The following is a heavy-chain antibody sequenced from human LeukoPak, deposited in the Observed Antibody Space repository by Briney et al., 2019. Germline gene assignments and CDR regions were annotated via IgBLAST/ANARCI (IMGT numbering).Heavy chain of an antibody. CDR3: ARGGRPDY. CDR1: GFTFSSSW. J-gene: IGHJ4*02. Sequence: PGWSLRLSCATSGFTFSSSWMSWVRQAPGKGLECVANIKEDGREKYYVDSVEGRFTISRDNAKNSLYLQMSSLRAEDTAVYYCARGGRPDYWGQGTLVTVSS. D-gene: IGHD3-10*01. V-gene: IGHV3-7*01. CDR2: IKEDGREK.